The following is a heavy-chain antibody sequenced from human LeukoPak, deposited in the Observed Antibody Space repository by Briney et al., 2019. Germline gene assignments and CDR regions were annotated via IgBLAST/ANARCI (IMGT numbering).Heavy chain of an antibody. V-gene: IGHV3-11*04. CDR2: ISRSGSTK. Sequence: GGSLRLSCAASGFTFSDYNMRWIRQAPGKGLEWVSSISRSGSTKYYADSVKGRFTISRDNAKNSLYLQVNSLRAEDTAVYYCAKDRCSNGIGCYYYYMDVWGKGTTVTISS. J-gene: IGHJ6*03. D-gene: IGHD2-8*01. CDR3: AKDRCSNGIGCYYYYMDV. CDR1: GFTFSDYN.